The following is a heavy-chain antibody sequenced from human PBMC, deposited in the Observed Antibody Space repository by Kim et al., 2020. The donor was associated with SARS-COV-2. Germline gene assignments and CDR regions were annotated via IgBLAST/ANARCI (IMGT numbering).Heavy chain of an antibody. J-gene: IGHJ4*02. CDR2: N. CDR3: ARTISGWKFDY. V-gene: IGHV6-1*01. D-gene: IGHD6-19*01. Sequence: NDYAVSVKSRITINPDTSKNQCSLQLNSVTPEDTAVYYCARTISGWKFDYWGQGTLVTVSS.